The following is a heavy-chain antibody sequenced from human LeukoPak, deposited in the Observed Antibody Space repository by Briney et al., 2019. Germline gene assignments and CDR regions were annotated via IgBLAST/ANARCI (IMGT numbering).Heavy chain of an antibody. Sequence: PGGSLRLSCAASGFTFSDYYMSWIRQAPGKGLEWVSYISSSGSTIYYADSVKGRFTISRDNAKNSLYLQMNSLRAEDTAVYYCARESPPIVVVPAALGPWGQGTLVTVSS. CDR3: ARESPPIVVVPAALGP. CDR2: ISSSGSTI. CDR1: GFTFSDYY. J-gene: IGHJ5*02. D-gene: IGHD2-2*01. V-gene: IGHV3-11*04.